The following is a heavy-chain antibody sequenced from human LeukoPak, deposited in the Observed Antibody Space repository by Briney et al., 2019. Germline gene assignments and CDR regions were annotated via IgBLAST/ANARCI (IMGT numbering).Heavy chain of an antibody. V-gene: IGHV4-39*01. CDR3: ASLRVGYSSGWYPDY. CDR2: IYYSGST. J-gene: IGHJ4*02. Sequence: SETLSLTCTVSGGSISSSSYYWGWIRQPPGKGLEWIGSIYYSGSTYYNPSLKSRVTISVDTSKNQFSLKLSSVTAADTAVYYCASLRVGYSSGWYPDYWGQGTLVTVSS. CDR1: GGSISSSSYY. D-gene: IGHD6-19*01.